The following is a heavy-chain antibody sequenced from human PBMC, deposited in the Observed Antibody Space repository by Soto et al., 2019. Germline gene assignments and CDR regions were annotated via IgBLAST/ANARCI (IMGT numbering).Heavy chain of an antibody. CDR3: ARDQEAGSFFPYYYGMDV. Sequence: GGSLRPSCATSGFTFSSYEMNWVRQAPGKGLEWVAYISSSGSTIYYADYVKGRFTISRDNAKNSLYLQMDSLRAEDTAVYYCARDQEAGSFFPYYYGMDVWGQGTTVTVSS. CDR2: ISSSGSTI. CDR1: GFTFSSYE. V-gene: IGHV3-48*03. D-gene: IGHD6-13*01. J-gene: IGHJ6*02.